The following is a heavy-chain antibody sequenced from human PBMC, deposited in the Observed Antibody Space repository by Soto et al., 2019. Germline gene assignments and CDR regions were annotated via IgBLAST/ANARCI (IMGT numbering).Heavy chain of an antibody. CDR3: ARDGGAY. V-gene: IGHV3-30-3*01. Sequence: QVQLVESGGXVVXXXXXLRLSCAASGFTFSSYAMHWVRRAPGKGLEWMAVMSYDGSNKYYADSVKGRFTISRDNSKNTLYLQMNSLRPEDTALYYCARDGGAYWGQGTLVIVSS. CDR1: GFTFSSYA. J-gene: IGHJ4*02. D-gene: IGHD3-16*01. CDR2: MSYDGSNK.